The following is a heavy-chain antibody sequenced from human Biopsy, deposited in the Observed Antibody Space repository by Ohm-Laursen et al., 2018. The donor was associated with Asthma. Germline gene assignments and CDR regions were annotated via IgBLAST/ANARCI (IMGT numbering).Heavy chain of an antibody. J-gene: IGHJ6*02. CDR2: VFWSGTT. D-gene: IGHD4-17*01. Sequence: TLSLTWTVGGAYIGSRDHHWSWIRQSPGTGLEWIGFVFWSGTTHYNRSLERRLSISIDTTRNEFSMTLRSVTAADTAVYFCARVASYGDLYFGIDVWDPGTTVSVS. V-gene: IGHV4-30-4*01. CDR1: GAYIGSRDHH. CDR3: ARVASYGDLYFGIDV.